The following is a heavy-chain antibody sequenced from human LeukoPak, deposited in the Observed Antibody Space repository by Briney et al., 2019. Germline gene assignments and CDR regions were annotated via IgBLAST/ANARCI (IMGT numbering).Heavy chain of an antibody. Sequence: GGSLRLSCTASGFTFSSYAMHWVRQAPGKGLEWVAVISYDGSNKYYADSVKGRFTISRDNSKNTLYLQMNSLRAEDTAVYYCANEQWLVRAFDIWGQETMVTVSS. CDR3: ANEQWLVRAFDI. D-gene: IGHD6-19*01. CDR1: GFTFSSYA. J-gene: IGHJ3*02. V-gene: IGHV3-30*04. CDR2: ISYDGSNK.